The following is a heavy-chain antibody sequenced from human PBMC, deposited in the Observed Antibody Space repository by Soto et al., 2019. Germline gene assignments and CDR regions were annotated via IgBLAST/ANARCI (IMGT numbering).Heavy chain of an antibody. CDR1: GGSFSGYY. V-gene: IGHV4-34*01. CDR2: INHSGST. D-gene: IGHD2-15*01. J-gene: IGHJ5*02. Sequence: SETLSLTCAVYGGSFSGYYWSWIRQPPGKGLEWIGEINHSGSTNYNPSLKSRVTISVDTSKNQFSLKLSSVTAADTAVYYCARGRGKDIVVVVAATPDNWFDPWGQGTLVTVSS. CDR3: ARGRGKDIVVVVAATPDNWFDP.